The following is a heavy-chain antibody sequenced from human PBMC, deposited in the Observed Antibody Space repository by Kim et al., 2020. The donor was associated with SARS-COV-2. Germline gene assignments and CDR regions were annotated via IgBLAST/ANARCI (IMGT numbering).Heavy chain of an antibody. Sequence: DGGSTDYAPPVKDRFTISRDDSKNTLYLQMDSLKTEDTAVFYCTTWSGSSWGQGTLVTVSS. V-gene: IGHV3-15*01. D-gene: IGHD3-10*01. J-gene: IGHJ5*02. CDR3: TTWSGSS. CDR2: DGGST.